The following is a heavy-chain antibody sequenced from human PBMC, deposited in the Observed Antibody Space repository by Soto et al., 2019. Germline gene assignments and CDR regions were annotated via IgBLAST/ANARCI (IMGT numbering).Heavy chain of an antibody. D-gene: IGHD3-3*02. CDR2: MFYGVST. V-gene: IGHV4-39*01. CDR3: ARLPSRHLVDY. J-gene: IGHJ4*02. CDR1: GSSINSSGYD. Sequence: PSETLSLTCTVSGSSINSSGYDWGWIRQPPGKGLEWIGSMFYGVSTYYNPSLKSRVTVSVDTSKNQFSLNLRSVTAADTAVYYCARLPSRHLVDYWGQGTLVTVSS.